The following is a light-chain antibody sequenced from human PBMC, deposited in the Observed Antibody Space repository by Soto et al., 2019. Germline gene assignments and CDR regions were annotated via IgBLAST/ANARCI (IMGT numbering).Light chain of an antibody. J-gene: IGKJ1*01. CDR1: QNINTY. CDR2: AAS. Sequence: DIQMTQSPSSMSASVGDRVTSTCRASQNINTYLNWYQQKPGKAPKLLIYAASALRSGVPSRFSGSGSGTDFTLTISSLQPEDCATYYCQLSHSTPLMFGQGTKVDIK. V-gene: IGKV1-39*01. CDR3: QLSHSTPLM.